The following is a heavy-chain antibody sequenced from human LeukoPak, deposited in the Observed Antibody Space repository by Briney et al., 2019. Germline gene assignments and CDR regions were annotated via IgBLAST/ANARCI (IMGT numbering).Heavy chain of an antibody. V-gene: IGHV3-23*01. CDR2: ISGGGGST. Sequence: GGSLRLSCAASGFTFTSYSMNWVRQAPGKGLEWVSTISGGGGSTYYADSVKGRFTISRDNAKNSLYLQMNSLRAEDTAVYYCARSRGLRLGELSSENDYWGQGTLVTVSS. CDR1: GFTFTSYS. J-gene: IGHJ4*02. D-gene: IGHD3-16*02. CDR3: ARSRGLRLGELSSENDY.